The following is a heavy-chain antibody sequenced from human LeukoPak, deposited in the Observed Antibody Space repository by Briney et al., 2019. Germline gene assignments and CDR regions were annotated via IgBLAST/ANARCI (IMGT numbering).Heavy chain of an antibody. CDR1: GLTFSSNG. CDR2: IWYDGSKK. V-gene: IGHV3-33*01. J-gene: IGHJ4*02. CDR3: ARMSGSHLDY. D-gene: IGHD1-26*01. Sequence: GGSLRLSCAASGLTFSSNGMHWVRQAPGKGLEWVAVIWYDGSKKYYADSVKGRFTISRDNSKNTLYMQMDSLRAEDTAVYYCARMSGSHLDYWGQGTLVTVSS.